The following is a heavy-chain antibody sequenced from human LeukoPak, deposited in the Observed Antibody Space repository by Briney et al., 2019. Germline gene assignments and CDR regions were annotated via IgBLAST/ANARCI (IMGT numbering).Heavy chain of an antibody. Sequence: ASVKVSCKASGGTFSSYAISWVRQAPGQGLEWMGIINPSGGSTSYAQKFQGRVTMTRDTSTSTVYMELSSLRSEDTAVYYCARGAVAGTLTSGYYMDVWGKGTTVTVSS. CDR1: GGTFSSYA. J-gene: IGHJ6*03. V-gene: IGHV1-46*01. CDR3: ARGAVAGTLTSGYYMDV. CDR2: INPSGGST. D-gene: IGHD6-19*01.